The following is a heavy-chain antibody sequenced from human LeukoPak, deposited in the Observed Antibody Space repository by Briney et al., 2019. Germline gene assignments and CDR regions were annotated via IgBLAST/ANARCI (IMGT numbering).Heavy chain of an antibody. V-gene: IGHV3-23*01. CDR2: ISGSGGST. CDR1: GFTFSSYA. Sequence: GGSLRLSCAASGFTFSSYAMSWVRQAPGKGLEWVSAISGSGGSTYYADSVKGRFTISRDNSKNTLYLQMNSLRAEDTAVYYCAKDIFNYGGKPSIPPFDYWGQGTLVTVSS. CDR3: AKDIFNYGGKPSIPPFDY. J-gene: IGHJ4*02. D-gene: IGHD4-23*01.